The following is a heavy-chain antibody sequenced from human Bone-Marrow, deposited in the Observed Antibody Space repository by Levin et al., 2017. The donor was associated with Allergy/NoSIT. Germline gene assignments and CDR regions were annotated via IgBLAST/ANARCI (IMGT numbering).Heavy chain of an antibody. CDR3: ARGKVVVAATPIEWYFDY. D-gene: IGHD2-15*01. CDR1: GYTFTSYD. CDR2: MNPNSGNT. J-gene: IGHJ4*02. V-gene: IGHV1-8*01. Sequence: PGGSLRLSCKASGYTFTSYDINWVRQATGQGLEWMGWMNPNSGNTGYAQKFQGRVTMTRNTSISTAYMELSSLRSEDTAVYYCARGKVVVAATPIEWYFDYWGQGTLVTVSS.